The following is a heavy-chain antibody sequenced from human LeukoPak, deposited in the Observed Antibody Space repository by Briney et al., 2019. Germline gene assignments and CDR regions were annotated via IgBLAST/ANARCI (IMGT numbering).Heavy chain of an antibody. CDR3: AKDYDFWSGPYYYYYGMDV. D-gene: IGHD3-3*01. J-gene: IGHJ6*02. CDR2: ISSSSSYI. Sequence: GGSLRLSCAASGFTFSSYSMNWVRQAPGKGLEWVSSISSSSSYIYYADSVKGRFTISRDNAKNSLYLQMNSLRAEDTAVYYCAKDYDFWSGPYYYYYGMDVWGQGTTVTVSS. CDR1: GFTFSSYS. V-gene: IGHV3-21*01.